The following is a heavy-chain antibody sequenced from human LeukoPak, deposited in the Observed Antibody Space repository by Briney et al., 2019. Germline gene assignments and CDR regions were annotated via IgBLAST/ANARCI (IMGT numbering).Heavy chain of an antibody. CDR3: ARGAVTTVFYYYYYMDV. J-gene: IGHJ6*03. V-gene: IGHV1-8*01. Sequence: GASVKVSCTASGYTFTSYDINWVRQATGQGLEWMGWMNPNSGNTGYAQKFQGRVTMTRNTSISTAYMELSSLRSEDTAVYYCARGAVTTVFYYYYYMDVWGKGTTVTISS. CDR2: MNPNSGNT. D-gene: IGHD4-17*01. CDR1: GYTFTSYD.